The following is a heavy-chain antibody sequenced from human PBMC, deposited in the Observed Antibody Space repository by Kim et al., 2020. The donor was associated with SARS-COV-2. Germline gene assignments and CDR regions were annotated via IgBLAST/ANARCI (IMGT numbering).Heavy chain of an antibody. CDR2: IYHSGST. J-gene: IGHJ6*01. CDR3: ARDRHGVVTPEYGMDV. Sequence: SETLSLTCAVSGGSISSGGYSWSWIRQPPGKGLEWIGYIYHSGSTYYNPSLKSRVTISVDRSKNQFSLKLSSVTAADTAVYYCARDRHGVVTPEYGMDV. CDR1: GGSISSGGYS. D-gene: IGHD3-3*01. V-gene: IGHV4-30-2*01.